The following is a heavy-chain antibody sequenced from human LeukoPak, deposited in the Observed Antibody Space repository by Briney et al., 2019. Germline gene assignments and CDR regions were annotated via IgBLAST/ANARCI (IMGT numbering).Heavy chain of an antibody. Sequence: GGSLRLSCAASGFTFSSYAMNWVRQAPGKGLEWVSLITGGGESTYYADSVTGRFTVSRDNSKNTLLLQMNSLRAEDTAVYFCAKASGSVYGSEFFDYWGQGTLVTVSS. D-gene: IGHD3-10*01. J-gene: IGHJ4*02. CDR3: AKASGSVYGSEFFDY. CDR2: ITGGGEST. CDR1: GFTFSSYA. V-gene: IGHV3-23*01.